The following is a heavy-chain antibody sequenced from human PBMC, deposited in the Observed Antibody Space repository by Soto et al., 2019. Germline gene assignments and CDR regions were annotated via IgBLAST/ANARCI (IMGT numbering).Heavy chain of an antibody. V-gene: IGHV3-7*01. CDR3: ARGRSGSVSVIHYFDY. CDR2: IKQDGSDK. Sequence: GGSLRLSCAASGFTFSAYWMTWVRQAPGKGLEWVAQIKQDGSDKYYVDSVKGRFTISRDNAKNSLYLQVDSLGVEDTAVYYCARGRSGSVSVIHYFDYWGQGTLVTVSS. CDR1: GFTFSAYW. J-gene: IGHJ4*02. D-gene: IGHD5-12*01.